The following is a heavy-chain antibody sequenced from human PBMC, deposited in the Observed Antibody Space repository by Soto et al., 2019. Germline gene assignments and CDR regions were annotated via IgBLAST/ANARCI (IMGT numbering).Heavy chain of an antibody. CDR3: ARDDVGYCGGYTCFVFAS. Sequence: QVHLVQSGAEVKKPGSSVKGSCKAAVCIFNNYAFSWVRQAPGQGLEWMGGITPILDTATYAQRFQDRVAITEDASTTTVYMELGRLRSEDTAVYFCARDDVGYCGGYTCFVFASCGQGTMVLVTS. D-gene: IGHD2-21*01. CDR2: ITPILDTA. CDR1: VCIFNNYA. J-gene: IGHJ4*02. V-gene: IGHV1-69*01.